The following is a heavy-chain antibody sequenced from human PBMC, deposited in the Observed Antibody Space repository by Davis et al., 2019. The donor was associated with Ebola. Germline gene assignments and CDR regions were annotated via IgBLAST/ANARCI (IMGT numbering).Heavy chain of an antibody. V-gene: IGHV1-58*02. J-gene: IGHJ4*03. Sequence: SVKVSCKASGFTFSNSAIQWVRQARGQRPEWIGSIVVGNVNTNSAQKFQGRVTITRDMSTSTSYLDLTNLRSEDTAVYYCAASAGTVGKFDYWGQGTLVTVSS. CDR1: GFTFSNSA. CDR3: AASAGTVGKFDY. D-gene: IGHD1-14*01. CDR2: IVVGNVNT.